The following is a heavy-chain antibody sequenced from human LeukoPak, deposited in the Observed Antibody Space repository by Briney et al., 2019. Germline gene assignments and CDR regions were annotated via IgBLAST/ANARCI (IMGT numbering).Heavy chain of an antibody. V-gene: IGHV3-33*08. Sequence: GGSLRLSCVASGFTFSSYAVSWFPQAPGKGLEWVAFIYYDGSNIYYADYVKGRFTISRDISKNTLYLQMDSLRAEDTAIYYCARDWKTNSFDYWGQGTLVTVSS. J-gene: IGHJ4*02. CDR2: IYYDGSNI. CDR1: GFTFSSYA. CDR3: ARDWKTNSFDY. D-gene: IGHD1-1*01.